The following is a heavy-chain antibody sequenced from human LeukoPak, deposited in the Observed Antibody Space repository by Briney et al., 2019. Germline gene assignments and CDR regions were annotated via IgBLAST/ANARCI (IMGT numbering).Heavy chain of an antibody. CDR3: VKEAQAQPATYCSYLNF. J-gene: IGHJ4*02. V-gene: IGHV3-30*18. D-gene: IGHD1-14*01. CDR1: GFTFSSYG. CDR2: ISNDGNTK. Sequence: GRSLRLSCSASGFTFSSYGMHWVRQAPGKGLEWVAVISNDGNTKHYADSVQGRFTVSRDNSKNTLFLQMNSLRDEDTAVYYCVKEAQAQPATYCSYLNFWGQGTLVTVSS.